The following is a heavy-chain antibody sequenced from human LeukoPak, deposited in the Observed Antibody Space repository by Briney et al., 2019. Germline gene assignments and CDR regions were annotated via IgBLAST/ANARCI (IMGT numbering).Heavy chain of an antibody. D-gene: IGHD4-17*01. V-gene: IGHV3-48*01. J-gene: IGHJ4*02. CDR3: ARDKYGDHAHDS. CDR2: ISSSGRTI. Sequence: PGGSLRLSCAASGFTFSSYSMNWVRQAPGKGLEWVSYISSSGRTIYYADSVKGRFTISRDNAKNSLYLQMNSLRAEDTAVYYCARDKYGDHAHDSWGQGTLVTVSS. CDR1: GFTFSSYS.